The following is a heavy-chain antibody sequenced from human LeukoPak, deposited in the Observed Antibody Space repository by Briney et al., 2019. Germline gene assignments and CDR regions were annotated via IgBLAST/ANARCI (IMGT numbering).Heavy chain of an antibody. Sequence: PGGSLRLSCAASGFTFSSYSMNWVRQAPGKGLEWVSSISSSSSSYIYYADSVKGRFTISRENSKNTLYLQMNSLRAEDMALYYCAKAQGPIWFGELHFDYWGQGTLVTVSS. CDR1: GFTFSSYS. CDR2: ISSSSSSYI. V-gene: IGHV3-21*04. CDR3: AKAQGPIWFGELHFDY. J-gene: IGHJ4*02. D-gene: IGHD3-10*01.